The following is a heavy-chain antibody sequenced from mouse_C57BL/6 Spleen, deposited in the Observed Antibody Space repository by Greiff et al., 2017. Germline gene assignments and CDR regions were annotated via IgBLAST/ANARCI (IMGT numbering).Heavy chain of an antibody. Sequence: VQLKQSGPELVKPGASVKISCKASGYTFTDYYINWVKQRPGQGLEWIGWMFTGSGSTYYNEKFKGKATLTVDKSSSTAYMLLSSLTSEDSAVYFCARYTTVVATMYFDYWGQGTTLTVSS. CDR2: MFTGSGST. D-gene: IGHD1-1*01. CDR3: ARYTTVVATMYFDY. CDR1: GYTFTDYY. J-gene: IGHJ2*01. V-gene: IGHV1-75*01.